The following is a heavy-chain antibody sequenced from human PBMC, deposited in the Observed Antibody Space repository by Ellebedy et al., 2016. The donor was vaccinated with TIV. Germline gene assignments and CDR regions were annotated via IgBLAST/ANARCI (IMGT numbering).Heavy chain of an antibody. CDR3: ARGRSGTYIHHAFDY. Sequence: GESLKISCVASGFTFSGYSMSWARQAPGQGLGWVSGFGVSGDSTYYADSVKGRFTISRDNSQNTLYLQMNSLRVEDTAIYYCARGRSGTYIHHAFDYWGQGILVIVSS. V-gene: IGHV3-23*01. J-gene: IGHJ4*02. CDR2: FGVSGDST. D-gene: IGHD1-14*01. CDR1: GFTFSGYS.